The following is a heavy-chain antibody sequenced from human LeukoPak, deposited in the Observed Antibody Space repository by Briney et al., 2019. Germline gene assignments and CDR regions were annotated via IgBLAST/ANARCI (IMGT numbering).Heavy chain of an antibody. CDR2: IYYSGST. V-gene: IGHV4-59*01. CDR1: GGSISSYY. CDR3: ARGPQRGYSYG. D-gene: IGHD5-18*01. Sequence: SETLSLTCTVSGGSISSYYWSWIRQPPGKGLEWIGYIYYSGSTNYNPSLKSRVTISVDTSKNQFSLKLSSVTAADTAVYYCARGPQRGYSYGWGQGILVIVSS. J-gene: IGHJ4*02.